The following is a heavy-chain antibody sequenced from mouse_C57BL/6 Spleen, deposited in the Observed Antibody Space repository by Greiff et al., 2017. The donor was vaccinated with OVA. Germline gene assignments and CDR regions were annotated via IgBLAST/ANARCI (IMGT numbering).Heavy chain of an antibody. CDR1: GFTFSDYY. CDR3: AREAGYGNDFDV. V-gene: IGHV5-16*01. CDR2: INYDGSST. D-gene: IGHD2-10*02. J-gene: IGHJ1*03. Sequence: EVKLVESEGGLVQPGSSMKLSCTASGFTFSDYYMAWVRQVPEKGLEWVANINYDGSSTYYLDSLKSRFIISGDNAKNILYLQMSSLKSEDTATYYCAREAGYGNDFDVWGTGTTVTVSA.